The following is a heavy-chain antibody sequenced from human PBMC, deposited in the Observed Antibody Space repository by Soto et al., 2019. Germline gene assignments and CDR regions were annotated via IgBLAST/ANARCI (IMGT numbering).Heavy chain of an antibody. CDR1: GGSISGYF. Sequence: SETRSLTCTVPGGSISGYFWSWIRQPAGKSLDWIGRIYSSGSTNYNPSLNSRITMSVDTSKNQFSLKLSSVSAADTAVYYCARSYDSNGNHAFDIWGQGTLVTVSS. CDR3: ARSYDSNGNHAFDI. V-gene: IGHV4-4*07. D-gene: IGHD3-22*01. CDR2: IYSSGST. J-gene: IGHJ3*02.